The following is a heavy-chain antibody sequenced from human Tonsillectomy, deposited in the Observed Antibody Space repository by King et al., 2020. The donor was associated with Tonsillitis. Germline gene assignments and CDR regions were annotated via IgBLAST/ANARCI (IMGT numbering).Heavy chain of an antibody. V-gene: IGHV4-39*01. Sequence: QLQESGPGLEKPSETLALTCPVSGGSISSNYYYWGWIRQPTGKGLEWMGSIHYSGNTYSNPSLKSRVTISVDTSKNQFSLKLSSVTAADTAVYYCASPQWELRLQTTFDIWGQGTVVTVSS. CDR1: GGSISSNYYY. CDR3: ASPQWELRLQTTFDI. J-gene: IGHJ3*02. CDR2: IHYSGNT. D-gene: IGHD1-26*01.